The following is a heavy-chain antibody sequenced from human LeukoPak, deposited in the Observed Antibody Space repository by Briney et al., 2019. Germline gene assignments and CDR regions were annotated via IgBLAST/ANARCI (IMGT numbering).Heavy chain of an antibody. CDR3: ARDAGGRTQREGWFDP. CDR1: GFTFSTYS. J-gene: IGHJ5*02. Sequence: GGSLRLSCAASGFTFSTYSMNWVRQAPGKGLEWLSSISSGGMWIYYADSLKGRFTISRDNAKNSLYLQMKSLRVGDTGVYYCARDAGGRTQREGWFDPWGQGTLVTVSS. V-gene: IGHV3-21*01. D-gene: IGHD1-26*01. CDR2: ISSGGMWI.